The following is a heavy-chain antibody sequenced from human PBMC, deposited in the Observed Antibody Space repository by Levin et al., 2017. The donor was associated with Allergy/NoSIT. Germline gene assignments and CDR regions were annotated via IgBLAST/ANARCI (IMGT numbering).Heavy chain of an antibody. CDR1: GFSFGDFV. CDR3: SKALHEPVGLWYFDF. CDR2: ITSGGAG. V-gene: IGHV3-49*05. D-gene: IGHD1-14*01. J-gene: IGHJ4*02. Sequence: KAGGSLRLSCTGSGFSFGDFVMSWYRQAPGKGLEWLTYITSGGAGAYAASVEGRFFVSRDDSKSTVYLQMNSLRTEDTAVYYCSKALHEPVGLWYFDFRGQGTLVTVSS.